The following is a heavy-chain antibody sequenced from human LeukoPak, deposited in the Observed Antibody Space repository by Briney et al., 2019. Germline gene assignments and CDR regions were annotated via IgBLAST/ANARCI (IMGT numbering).Heavy chain of an antibody. CDR1: GYSFTTYW. CDR2: IYPGDSDI. CDR3: ARAATVTTSFDP. J-gene: IGHJ5*02. V-gene: IGHV5-51*01. Sequence: GESLKISCKGSGYSFTTYWVGWVRQMPGKGLEWMGIIYPGDSDIRYSPSFQGQVTISADKSISTAYLQWSSLKASDTAIYYCARAATVTTSFDPWGQGTLVTVSS. D-gene: IGHD4-17*01.